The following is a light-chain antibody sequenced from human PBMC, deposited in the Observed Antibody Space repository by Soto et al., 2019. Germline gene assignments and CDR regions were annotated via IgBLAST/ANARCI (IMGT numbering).Light chain of an antibody. CDR1: QDISHY. V-gene: IGKV1-33*01. Sequence: EIRMTQSPSYLSASVGDTVNIXCQASQDISHYLNWYQQKPGKALKLLIYDASNLHQGGPSRFRGSGSVTEFSCNITSLQPEDVATYYGQQYDDLPITFGQGTRLEIK. J-gene: IGKJ5*01. CDR3: QQYDDLPIT. CDR2: DAS.